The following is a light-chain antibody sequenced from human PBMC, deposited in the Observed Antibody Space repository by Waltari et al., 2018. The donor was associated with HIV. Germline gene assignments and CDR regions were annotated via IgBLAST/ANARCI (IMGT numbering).Light chain of an antibody. V-gene: IGLV2-11*01. J-gene: IGLJ3*02. CDR1: SSDVGGYDY. CDR3: ASWDDSLRNWV. CDR2: DVS. Sequence: QSALTQPRSVSGSPGQSVTISCTGTSSDVGGYDYVSWYHQHPGEAPKLIIYDVSKRPSGVPDRFSGSKSGTSASLAISGLRSEDEGDFYCASWDDSLRNWVFGGGTKLTVL.